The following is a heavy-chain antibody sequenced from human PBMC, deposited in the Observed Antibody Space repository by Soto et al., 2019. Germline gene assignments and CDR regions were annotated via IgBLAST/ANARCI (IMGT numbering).Heavy chain of an antibody. CDR3: ARCSSWYGAYYYYYYGMDV. V-gene: IGHV3-66*01. D-gene: IGHD6-13*01. CDR2: IYSGGST. CDR1: GFTVSSNY. J-gene: IGHJ6*02. Sequence: GGSLILSCAASGFTVSSNYMSWVRQAPGKGLEWVSVIYSGGSTYYADSVKGRFTISRDNSKNTLYLQMNSLRAEDTAVYYCARCSSWYGAYYYYYYGMDVWGQGTTVTVSS.